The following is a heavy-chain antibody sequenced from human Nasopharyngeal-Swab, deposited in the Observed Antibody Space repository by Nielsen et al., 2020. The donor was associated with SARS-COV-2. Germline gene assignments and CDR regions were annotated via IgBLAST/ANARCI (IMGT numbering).Heavy chain of an antibody. CDR1: GFTFSRYT. Sequence: GESLKISCVASGFTFSRYTIHWVRQAPGKGLEWVAVISYDGSNKYYADSVKGRFTISRDISKNTLYLQINSLRAEDTAVFYCASTPLDSSGYYYAFHYWGRGTLVTVSS. D-gene: IGHD3-22*01. CDR2: ISYDGSNK. CDR3: ASTPLDSSGYYYAFHY. V-gene: IGHV3-30-3*01. J-gene: IGHJ4*02.